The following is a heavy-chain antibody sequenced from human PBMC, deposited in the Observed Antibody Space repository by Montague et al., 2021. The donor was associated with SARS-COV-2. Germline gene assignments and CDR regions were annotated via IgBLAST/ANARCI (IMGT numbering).Heavy chain of an antibody. CDR3: ARDGSGSYSNYYYYGMDV. V-gene: IGHV3-13*04. D-gene: IGHD3-10*01. CDR2: IGTAGDT. Sequence: SLRLSCAASGFTFSSYDMHWVRQATGKGLEWVSAIGTAGDTYYPGSVKGRFTISRENAKNSLYLQMNSLRAEDTAVYYCARDGSGSYSNYYYYGMDVWGQGTTVTVSS. J-gene: IGHJ6*02. CDR1: GFTFSSYD.